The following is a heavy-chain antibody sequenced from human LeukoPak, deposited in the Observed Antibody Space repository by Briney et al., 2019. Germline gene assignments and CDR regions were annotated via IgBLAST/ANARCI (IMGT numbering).Heavy chain of an antibody. CDR1: GFTFSSYA. CDR2: ISGSGGST. Sequence: GGSLRLSCAASGFTFSSYAMSWVRQAPGKGLEWVSAISGSGGSTYYADSVKGRFTISRDNSKNTLYLQMNSLRAEDTAVYYCASQYYYDSSGYSNDAFDIWGQGTMVTVSS. D-gene: IGHD3-22*01. CDR3: ASQYYYDSSGYSNDAFDI. J-gene: IGHJ3*02. V-gene: IGHV3-23*01.